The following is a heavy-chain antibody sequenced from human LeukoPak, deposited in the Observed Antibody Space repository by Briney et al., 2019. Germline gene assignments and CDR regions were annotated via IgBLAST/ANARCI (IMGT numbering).Heavy chain of an antibody. CDR3: ARVEDYGDVDAFDI. CDR1: GGSISSYY. Sequence: PSETLSLTCTVSGGSISSYYWSWIRQPPGKGLEWIGYIYYSGSTNYNPSLKSRVTISVDTSKNQFSLKLSYVTAADTAVYYCARVEDYGDVDAFDIWGQGTMVAVSS. V-gene: IGHV4-59*01. J-gene: IGHJ3*02. D-gene: IGHD4-17*01. CDR2: IYYSGST.